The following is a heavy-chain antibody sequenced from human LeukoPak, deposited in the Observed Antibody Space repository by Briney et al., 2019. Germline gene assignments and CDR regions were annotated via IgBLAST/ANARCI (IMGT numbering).Heavy chain of an antibody. CDR1: GGSISSSSYY. Sequence: SETLSLTCTVSGGSISSSSYYWGWIRQPPGKGLEWIGSIYYSGSTYYNPSLKSRVTISVDTSKNQSSLKLSSVTAADTAVYYCARGAAAGIAVHYWGQGTLVTVSS. CDR2: IYYSGST. CDR3: ARGAAAGIAVHY. D-gene: IGHD6-13*01. V-gene: IGHV4-39*01. J-gene: IGHJ4*02.